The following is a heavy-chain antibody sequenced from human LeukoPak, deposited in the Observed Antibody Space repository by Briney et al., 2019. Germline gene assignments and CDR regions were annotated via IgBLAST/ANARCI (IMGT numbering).Heavy chain of an antibody. CDR1: GFTFSSYA. CDR2: ISYDGSNK. J-gene: IGHJ4*02. CDR3: ARELGFGN. D-gene: IGHD3-3*01. V-gene: IGHV3-30-3*01. Sequence: GGSLRLSCAASGFTFSSYAMHWVRQAPGKGLEWVAVISYDGSNKYYADSVKGRFTISRDNSKNTLYLRMNSLRAEDTAVYYCARELGFGNWGQGTLVTVSS.